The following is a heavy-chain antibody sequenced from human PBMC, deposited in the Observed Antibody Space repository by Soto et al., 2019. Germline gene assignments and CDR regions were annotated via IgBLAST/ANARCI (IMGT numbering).Heavy chain of an antibody. J-gene: IGHJ5*02. CDR3: ARHHVKVLLYGVPNNWYDP. CDR1: GGSISSSSYY. D-gene: IGHD2-15*01. CDR2: IYYSGST. V-gene: IGHV4-39*01. Sequence: PSETLSLTCTVSGGSISSSSYYWGWIRQPPGKGLEWIGSIYYSGSTYYNPSLKSRVTISVDTSKNQFSLKLSSVTAADTAVYYCARHHVKVLLYGVPNNWYDPWGQGTLVTVSS.